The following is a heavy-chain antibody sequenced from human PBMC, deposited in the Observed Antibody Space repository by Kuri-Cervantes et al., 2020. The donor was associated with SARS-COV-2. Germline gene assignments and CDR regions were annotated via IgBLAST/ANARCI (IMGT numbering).Heavy chain of an antibody. CDR3: ARLDYLD. V-gene: IGHV3-48*02. CDR2: ISGSSRTT. J-gene: IGHJ4*02. D-gene: IGHD3-16*01. Sequence: ETLSLTCAASGFTFSSYAMSWVRQAPGKGLEWVSYISGSSRTTFYAESVKGRFTISRDNAKNSLYLQMNSLRDEDTVVYYCARLDYLDWGQGTLVTVSS. CDR1: GFTFSSYA.